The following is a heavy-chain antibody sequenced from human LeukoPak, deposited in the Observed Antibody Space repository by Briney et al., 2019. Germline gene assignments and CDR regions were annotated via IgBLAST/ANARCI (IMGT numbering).Heavy chain of an antibody. D-gene: IGHD1-26*01. CDR3: ARARGGSYKDAFDI. V-gene: IGHV1-46*01. Sequence: ASVKVSCKAFGYTFTSNYMHWVRQAPGQGPEWMGVISPSGGSTTYAQKFQGRVTLTRDMSTSTVYMELSSLRSEDTAVYYCARARGGSYKDAFDIWGQGTMVTVSS. CDR2: ISPSGGST. J-gene: IGHJ3*02. CDR1: GYTFTSNY.